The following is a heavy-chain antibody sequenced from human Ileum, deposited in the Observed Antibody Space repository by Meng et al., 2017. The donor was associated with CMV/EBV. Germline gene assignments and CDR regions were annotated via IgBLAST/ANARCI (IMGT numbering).Heavy chain of an antibody. CDR1: GGTFSSYA. V-gene: IGHV1-69*10. D-gene: IGHD3-3*01. J-gene: IGHJ4*02. CDR2: IIPILGIA. Sequence: SVKVSCKASGGTFSSYAISWVRQAPGQGLEWMGGIIPILGIANYAQKFQGRVTITADKSTSTAYMELSSLRSKDTAVYYCAGAIYYDFWSGYSYWGQGTLVTVSS. CDR3: AGAIYYDFWSGYSY.